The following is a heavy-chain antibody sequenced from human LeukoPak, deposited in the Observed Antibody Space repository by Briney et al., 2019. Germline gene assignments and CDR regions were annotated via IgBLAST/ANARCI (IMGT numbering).Heavy chain of an antibody. V-gene: IGHV4-59*01. J-gene: IGHJ4*02. CDR1: GGSISRYY. CDR2: IDYSGTT. Sequence: PSETLSVTCSVSGGSISRYYWSWIRQPPGKGLEWIGYIDYSGTTDYNPSLKSRATISVDTSKNQFSLRLNSVTAADTAGYYCARGLTTHAGTFDYWGQGTLVTVSS. D-gene: IGHD6-13*01. CDR3: ARGLTTHAGTFDY.